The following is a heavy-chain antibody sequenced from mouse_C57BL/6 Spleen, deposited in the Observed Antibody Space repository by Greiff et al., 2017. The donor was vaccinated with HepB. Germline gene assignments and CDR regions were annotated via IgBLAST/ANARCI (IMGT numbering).Heavy chain of an antibody. Sequence: QVQLQQPGAELVKPGASVKLSCKASGYTFTSYWMHWVKQRPGQGLEWIGMIHPNSGSTNYNEKFKSKATLTVDKSSSTAYMQLSSLTSEDSAVYYCARPVGTTVDAMDYWGQVTSVTVSS. CDR3: ARPVGTTVDAMDY. CDR2: IHPNSGST. D-gene: IGHD1-1*01. CDR1: GYTFTSYW. V-gene: IGHV1-64*01. J-gene: IGHJ4*01.